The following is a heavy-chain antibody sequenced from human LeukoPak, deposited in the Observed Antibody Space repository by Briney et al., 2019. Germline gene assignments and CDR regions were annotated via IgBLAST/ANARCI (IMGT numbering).Heavy chain of an antibody. CDR3: AKPVHSSGWFYYFDY. J-gene: IGHJ4*02. CDR1: GFTFSSYA. CDR2: ISGSGGST. Sequence: PGGSLRLSCAASGFTFSSYAMSWVRQAPGKGLEWVSAISGSGGSTYYADSVKGRFTISRDNSKNTLYLQMNSLRAEDTAVYYCAKPVHSSGWFYYFDYWGQGTLATVSS. D-gene: IGHD6-19*01. V-gene: IGHV3-23*01.